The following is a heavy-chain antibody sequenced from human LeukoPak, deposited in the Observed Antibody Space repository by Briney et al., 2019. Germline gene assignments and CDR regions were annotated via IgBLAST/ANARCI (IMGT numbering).Heavy chain of an antibody. V-gene: IGHV3-23*01. CDR3: AKGASMS. Sequence: PGGSLRLSCAASGFTFSSYGMIWVRQAPGKGLEWVSGISGSGGSTYLADSVKGRFTLSRDNSKNTLFLQMTSLRAEDTALYYCAKGASMSWGPGTMVTVSS. CDR2: ISGSGGST. CDR1: GFTFSSYG. J-gene: IGHJ3*01.